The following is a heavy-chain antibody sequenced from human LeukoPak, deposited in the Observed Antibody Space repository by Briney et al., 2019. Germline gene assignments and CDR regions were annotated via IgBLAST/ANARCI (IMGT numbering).Heavy chain of an antibody. Sequence: ASVKVSCKASGYTFTSYGISWVRQAPGQGLEWMGWISAYNGNTNYAQKLQGRVTMTTDTSTSTAYMELRSLRSDDTAVYYCARSMYGGNSLGAFDIWGQGTMVTVSS. CDR1: GYTFTSYG. CDR2: ISAYNGNT. J-gene: IGHJ3*02. CDR3: ARSMYGGNSLGAFDI. V-gene: IGHV1-18*01. D-gene: IGHD4-23*01.